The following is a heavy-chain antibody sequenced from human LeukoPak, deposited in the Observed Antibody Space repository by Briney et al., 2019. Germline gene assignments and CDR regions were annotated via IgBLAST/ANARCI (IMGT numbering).Heavy chain of an antibody. CDR3: ATGHSSGWFGY. Sequence: SETLSLTCTVSGGSVSSDYWSWIRQSPGTGLEWIGYIYYPTTTNYNPSLKSRVTMSLDTSKNHFSLDLTSVTGADTAVYFCATGHSSGWFGYWGQGTLVTVSS. V-gene: IGHV4-59*02. J-gene: IGHJ4*02. CDR2: IYYPTTT. CDR1: GGSVSSDY. D-gene: IGHD6-19*01.